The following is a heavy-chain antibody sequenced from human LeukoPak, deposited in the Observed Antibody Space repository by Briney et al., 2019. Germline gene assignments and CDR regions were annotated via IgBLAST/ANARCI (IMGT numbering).Heavy chain of an antibody. D-gene: IGHD2-15*01. CDR2: IWYDGSNK. V-gene: IGHV3-33*06. Sequence: GGSVRLSCAASGFTFRCYAMNWVRQAPGKGLEGVAVIWYDGSNKYYADSVKGRFTISRDNSKNTLYLQMNSLRGEDTAVYYCAKVGGYGSGGSCYHYYYYMGVWGKGTTVTVSS. J-gene: IGHJ6*03. CDR3: AKVGGYGSGGSCYHYYYYMGV. CDR1: GFTFRCYA.